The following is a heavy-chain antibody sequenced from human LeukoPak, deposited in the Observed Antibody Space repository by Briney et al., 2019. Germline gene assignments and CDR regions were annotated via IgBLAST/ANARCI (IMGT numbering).Heavy chain of an antibody. V-gene: IGHV3-53*01. D-gene: IGHD6-19*01. Sequence: GGSLSLSCAASGFTVSRNYMSCVRQAPGKGLEWVSVIYSGVSTYYADSVQGRFTISRDNSKNTLYLQMNSLRAEDTAVYYCARAPRYSSGWYLGYWGQGTLVTVSS. CDR2: IYSGVST. J-gene: IGHJ4*02. CDR1: GFTVSRNY. CDR3: ARAPRYSSGWYLGY.